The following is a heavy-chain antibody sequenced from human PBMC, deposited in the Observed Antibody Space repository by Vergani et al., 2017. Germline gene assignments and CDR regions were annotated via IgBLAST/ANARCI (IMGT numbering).Heavy chain of an antibody. D-gene: IGHD1-1*01. J-gene: IGHJ6*03. Sequence: QVTLKESGPVLVKPTETLTLTCTVSGFSLSNARMGVSWIRQPPGKALEWLAHIFSNDEKSYSTSLKSRLTTSKDTSKSQVVLTMTNMDPVDTATYYCERIGSYWKYYYYYYMDVWGKGTTVTVSS. CDR2: IFSNDEK. CDR1: GFSLSNARMG. V-gene: IGHV2-26*01. CDR3: ERIGSYWKYYYYYYMDV.